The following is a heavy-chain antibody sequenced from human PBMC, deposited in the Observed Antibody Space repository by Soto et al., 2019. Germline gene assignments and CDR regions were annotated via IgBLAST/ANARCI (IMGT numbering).Heavy chain of an antibody. V-gene: IGHV4-59*01. Sequence: SETLSLTCTVSGGSISSYYWSWIRQPPGKGLEWIGYIYYSGSTNYNPSLKSRVTISVDTSKNQFSLKLSSVTAADTAVYYCARAGTIFGVAYYFDYWGQGTLVTVSS. J-gene: IGHJ4*02. CDR1: GGSISSYY. D-gene: IGHD3-3*01. CDR3: ARAGTIFGVAYYFDY. CDR2: IYYSGST.